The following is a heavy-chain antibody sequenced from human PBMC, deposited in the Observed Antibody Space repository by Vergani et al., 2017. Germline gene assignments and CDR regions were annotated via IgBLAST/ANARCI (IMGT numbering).Heavy chain of an antibody. CDR2: IYYSGSN. V-gene: IGHV4-59*08. CDR1: GGSISSYY. Sequence: QVQLQESGPGLVKPSETLSLTCTVSGGSISSYYWSWIRQPPGKGLEWIGYIYYSGSNNYNPSLKSRVTISVDTSKNQFSLKLSSVTAADTAVYYCARGRGGGSFPHWGQGTLVTVSS. CDR3: ARGRGGGSFPH. J-gene: IGHJ4*02. D-gene: IGHD2-15*01.